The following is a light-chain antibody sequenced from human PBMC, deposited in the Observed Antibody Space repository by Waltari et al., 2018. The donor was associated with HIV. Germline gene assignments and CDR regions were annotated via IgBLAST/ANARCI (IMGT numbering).Light chain of an antibody. CDR2: GAS. V-gene: IGKV3-15*01. CDR3: QQYNNWPPT. J-gene: IGKJ2*01. Sequence: EIVMTQSPATLSVSPGERATLSCRASQSLSNTNLAWYQQKPGQAPRLLIHGASTRATGIPARFSGSGSGTEFTLTISSLQSEDSAIYYCQQYNNWPPTFGQGVRLEIQ. CDR1: QSLSNTN.